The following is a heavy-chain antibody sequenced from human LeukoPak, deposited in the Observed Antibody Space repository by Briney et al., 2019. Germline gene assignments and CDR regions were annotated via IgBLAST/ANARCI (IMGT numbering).Heavy chain of an antibody. V-gene: IGHV1-3*01. J-gene: IGHJ6*04. D-gene: IGHD3-10*01. Sequence: ASVKASCKASGYTLNSYDLHWVRQAPGQRLEWMGWINAGNCKTRYSQKFQVRVTITRDTSASTAYMELSSLRSEDTAVYYCAREGFGVLSGYYGMDVRGKGNTVTVSS. CDR1: GYTLNSYD. CDR2: INAGNCKT. CDR3: AREGFGVLSGYYGMDV.